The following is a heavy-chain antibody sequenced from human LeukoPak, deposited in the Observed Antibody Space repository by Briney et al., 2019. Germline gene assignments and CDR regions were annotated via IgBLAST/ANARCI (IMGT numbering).Heavy chain of an antibody. V-gene: IGHV4-59*08. CDR2: IYDSGTT. D-gene: IGHD1-1*01. J-gene: IGHJ5*02. CDR1: GASISSYY. Sequence: PSETLSLTYTVSGASISSYYWSWIRQPPGKGLEWSGCIYDSGTTYYNPSLKSRVTISIDTSKNQLSLKLSSVTAADTAVFYCARHFDGPHPEGNSRLKWFDPGGEGTLATVSS. CDR3: ARHFDGPHPEGNSRLKWFDP.